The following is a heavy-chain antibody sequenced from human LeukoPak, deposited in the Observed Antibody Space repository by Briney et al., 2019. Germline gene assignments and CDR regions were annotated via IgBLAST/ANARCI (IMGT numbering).Heavy chain of an antibody. V-gene: IGHV3-21*04. D-gene: IGHD3-10*01. CDR2: ISSSSSYI. Sequence: GGSLRLSCAASGFTFSSYSMNWVRQAPGKGLEWVSSISSSSSYIYYADSVKGRFTISRDNSKNTLYLQMNSLRAEDTALYYCAKGTGSGSSNWFDPWGQGTLVTVSS. CDR1: GFTFSSYS. J-gene: IGHJ5*02. CDR3: AKGTGSGSSNWFDP.